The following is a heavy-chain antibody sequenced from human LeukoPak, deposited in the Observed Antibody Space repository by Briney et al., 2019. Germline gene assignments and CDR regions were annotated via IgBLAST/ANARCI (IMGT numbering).Heavy chain of an antibody. D-gene: IGHD6-19*01. CDR2: ISGSSHYI. V-gene: IGHV3-21*01. CDR1: GFTFSSYA. J-gene: IGHJ3*02. CDR3: ARVWVAVAGAEAFDI. Sequence: GGSLRLSCAASGFTFSSYAMSWVRQAPGKGLEWVSSISGSSHYIYYADSVKGRFTISRDNAKNSLYLQMNSLRAEDTAVYYCARVWVAVAGAEAFDIWGQGTMVTVSS.